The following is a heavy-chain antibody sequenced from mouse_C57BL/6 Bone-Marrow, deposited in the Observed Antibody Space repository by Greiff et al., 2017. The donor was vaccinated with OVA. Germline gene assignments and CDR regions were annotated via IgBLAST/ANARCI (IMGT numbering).Heavy chain of an antibody. J-gene: IGHJ2*01. V-gene: IGHV5-6*01. Sequence: EVKLVESGGDLVKPGGSLKLSCAASGFTFSSYGMSWVRQTPDKRLEWVATISSGGSYTYYPDSLKGRFTISRDNAKNTLYLQMSSLKSEDTAMYYCARPYYDYDGNYFDYWGQGTTLTVSS. CDR1: GFTFSSYG. D-gene: IGHD2-4*01. CDR2: ISSGGSYT. CDR3: ARPYYDYDGNYFDY.